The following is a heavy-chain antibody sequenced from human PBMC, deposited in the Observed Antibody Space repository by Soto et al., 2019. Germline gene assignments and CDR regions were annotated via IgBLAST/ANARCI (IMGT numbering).Heavy chain of an antibody. J-gene: IGHJ3*02. V-gene: IGHV3-30*18. CDR2: ISNDGSNK. Sequence: GGSLRLSCAASGFSFSTYGMHWVRQAPGKGLEWVAFISNDGSNKYYADSVKGRFTISRDNSKNTLYLQMNSLRAEDTAVYYCAKDRGTAMANAFDIWGQGTMVTVSS. CDR3: AKDRGTAMANAFDI. D-gene: IGHD5-18*01. CDR1: GFSFSTYG.